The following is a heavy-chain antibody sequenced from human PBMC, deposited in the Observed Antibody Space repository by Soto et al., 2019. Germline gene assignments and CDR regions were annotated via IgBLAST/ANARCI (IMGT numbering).Heavy chain of an antibody. CDR2: IDTSGTT. Sequence: SETLSLTCTVSGGSISSYYCSWIRQSAGKGLEWIGRIDTSGTTNYNPSLKSRVTMSVGASKNQFSLNLSSVTAADTAVYYCARGPRGYVYYHGMDVWGQGTTVTVSS. V-gene: IGHV4-4*07. CDR3: ARGPRGYVYYHGMDV. CDR1: GGSISSYY. J-gene: IGHJ6*02. D-gene: IGHD3-10*01.